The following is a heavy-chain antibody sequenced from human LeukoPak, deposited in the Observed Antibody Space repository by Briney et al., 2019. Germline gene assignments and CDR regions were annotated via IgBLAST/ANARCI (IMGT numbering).Heavy chain of an antibody. J-gene: IGHJ3*02. CDR2: VISSGGST. CDR1: GFTFSSYA. D-gene: IGHD1-1*01. CDR3: AKLWSTSRGAFDI. V-gene: IGHV3-23*01. Sequence: GGSLRLSCVASGFTFSSYAMSWVRQAPGKGLEWVSAVISSGGSTYYADSLKGRFTISRDNSKNTLYLQMNSLRAEDTAVYYCAKLWSTSRGAFDIWGQGTMVTVSS.